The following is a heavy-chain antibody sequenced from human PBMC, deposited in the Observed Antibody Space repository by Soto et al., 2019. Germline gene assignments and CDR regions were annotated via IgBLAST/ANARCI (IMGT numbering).Heavy chain of an antibody. CDR2: INPKGGGT. Sequence: ASVKVSCKASGYSFTDYHIHWVRQAPGQGLEWLGRINPKGGGTSTAQKSQGWVTMTTDTSISTASMELTRLTSDDTAIYYCARGDSTDCSNGVCSFFYNHDMDVWGQGTTVTVSS. CDR1: GYSFTDYH. V-gene: IGHV1-2*04. J-gene: IGHJ6*02. CDR3: ARGDSTDCSNGVCSFFYNHDMDV. D-gene: IGHD2-8*01.